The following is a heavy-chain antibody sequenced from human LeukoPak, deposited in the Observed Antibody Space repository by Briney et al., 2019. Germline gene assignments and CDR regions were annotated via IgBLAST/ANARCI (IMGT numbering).Heavy chain of an antibody. Sequence: PGGSLRLSCAASGFIFSSYWMAWVRQAPGKGLEWVANIKEDGSDKNYVDSVKGRFTISRDNAKNSLYLQMNSLRAEDTAVYYCAKDYGTYSSSWLNWFDPWGQGTLVTVSS. CDR3: AKDYGTYSSSWLNWFDP. D-gene: IGHD6-13*01. CDR1: GFIFSSYW. J-gene: IGHJ5*02. CDR2: IKEDGSDK. V-gene: IGHV3-7*01.